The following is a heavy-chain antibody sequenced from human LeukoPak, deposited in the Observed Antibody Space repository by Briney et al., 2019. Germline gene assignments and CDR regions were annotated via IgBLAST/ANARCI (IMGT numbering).Heavy chain of an antibody. Sequence: SVKVSCKASGGTFSSYAISWVRQAPGQGLEWMGGIIPIFGTANYAQKFQGRVTITADESTSTAYMGLSSLRSEDTAVYYCATSRDYDILTGDYWGQGTLVTVSS. CDR2: IIPIFGTA. V-gene: IGHV1-69*13. CDR1: GGTFSSYA. CDR3: ATSRDYDILTGDY. D-gene: IGHD3-9*01. J-gene: IGHJ4*02.